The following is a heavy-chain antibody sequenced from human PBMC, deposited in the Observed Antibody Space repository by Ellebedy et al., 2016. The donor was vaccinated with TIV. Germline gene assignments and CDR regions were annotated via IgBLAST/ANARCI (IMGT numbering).Heavy chain of an antibody. J-gene: IGHJ6*02. CDR3: ATGYDPRVYYYYGMYV. Sequence: AASVNVSCKASGGTFSSYAISWVRQAPGQGLEWMGGIIPVLGKPDYPQKFQGRVTITADESTTTAYMELISLRSEDTAVYYCATGYDPRVYYYYGMYVWGQGSTVTVSS. CDR2: IIPVLGKP. V-gene: IGHV1-69*10. CDR1: GGTFSSYA. D-gene: IGHD5-12*01.